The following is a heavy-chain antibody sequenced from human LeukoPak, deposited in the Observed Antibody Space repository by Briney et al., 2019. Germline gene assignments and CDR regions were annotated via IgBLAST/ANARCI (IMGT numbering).Heavy chain of an antibody. V-gene: IGHV4-39*01. D-gene: IGHD2-15*01. CDR2: TYETGST. CDR1: GFDFSSNW. J-gene: IGHJ6*01. Sequence: GSLRLSCAASGFDFSSNWMHWIRQPPGKGLEWIGCTYETGSTYYKSSLKSRVTISVDTSKNQFSLKLSSVTAADTAVYYCARHSGSGYYFYFYTMDVWGQGATVTVSS. CDR3: ARHSGSGYYFYFYTMDV.